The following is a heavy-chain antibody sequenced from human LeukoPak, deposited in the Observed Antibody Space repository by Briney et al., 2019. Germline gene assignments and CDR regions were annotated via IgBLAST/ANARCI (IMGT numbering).Heavy chain of an antibody. CDR2: IYYSGST. V-gene: IGHV4-59*05. D-gene: IGHD6-6*01. CDR1: GGSISSYY. J-gene: IGHJ4*02. Sequence: KPSETLSLTCTVSGGSISSYYWSWIRQPPGKGLEWIGSIYYSGSTYYNPSLKSRVTISVDTSKNQFSLKLSSVTAADTAVYYCARTARSSSSLNFDYWGQGTLVTVSS. CDR3: ARTARSSSSLNFDY.